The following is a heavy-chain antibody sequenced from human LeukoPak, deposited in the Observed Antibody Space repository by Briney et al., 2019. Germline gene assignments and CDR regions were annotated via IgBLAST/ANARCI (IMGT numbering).Heavy chain of an antibody. D-gene: IGHD4-23*01. CDR3: ARDPYGGKGDY. Sequence: ASVKVSCKASGYTFTGYYMHWVRQAPGQGLEWMGWINPNSGDTNYAQKFQGRVTMTRDTSITTAYMELSSLRSDDTAVYYCARDPYGGKGDYWGQGTLVTVSS. CDR1: GYTFTGYY. CDR2: INPNSGDT. V-gene: IGHV1-2*02. J-gene: IGHJ4*02.